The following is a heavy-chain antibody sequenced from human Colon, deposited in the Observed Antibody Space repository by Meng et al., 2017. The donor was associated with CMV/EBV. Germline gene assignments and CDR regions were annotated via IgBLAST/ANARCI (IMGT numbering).Heavy chain of an antibody. CDR1: GFTFSNYW. Sequence: GGSLRLSCAASGFTFSNYWMSWVRQAPGKGLEWVANIKQDGSEKYYVDSVKGRFTISRDNAKNSLYLQMNSLRAEDTDVYYCARGRGDSSSWYFDYWGQGTMVTVSS. CDR2: IKQDGSEK. V-gene: IGHV3-7*01. D-gene: IGHD6-13*01. J-gene: IGHJ4*02. CDR3: ARGRGDSSSWYFDY.